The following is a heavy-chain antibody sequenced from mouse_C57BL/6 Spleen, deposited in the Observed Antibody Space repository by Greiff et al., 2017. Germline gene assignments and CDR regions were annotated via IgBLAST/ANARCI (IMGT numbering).Heavy chain of an antibody. CDR3: ARELPYYAMDY. V-gene: IGHV1-64*01. Sequence: VQLQQPGAELVKPGASVKLSCKASGYTFTSYWMHWVKQRPGQGLEWIGMIHPNSGSTNYNEKFKSKATLTVDKSSSTAYMQLSSLTSEDSAVYYCARELPYYAMDYWGQGTSVTVSS. J-gene: IGHJ4*01. CDR1: GYTFTSYW. CDR2: IHPNSGST.